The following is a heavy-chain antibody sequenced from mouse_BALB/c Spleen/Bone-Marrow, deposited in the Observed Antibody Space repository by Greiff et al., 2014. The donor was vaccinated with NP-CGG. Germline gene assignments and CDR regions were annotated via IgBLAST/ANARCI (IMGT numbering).Heavy chain of an antibody. CDR2: ISSGSSNI. V-gene: IGHV5-17*02. J-gene: IGHJ2*01. CDR1: GFTFSSFG. Sequence: EVQGVESGGGLVQPGGFRKLSCAASGFTFSSFGMHWVRQAPEKGLEWVAYISSGSSNIYYADTVKGRFTISRDNPKNTLFLQMTSLRSEDTAMYYCTRGGNWDDFDYWGQGTTLTVSS. D-gene: IGHD4-1*01. CDR3: TRGGNWDDFDY.